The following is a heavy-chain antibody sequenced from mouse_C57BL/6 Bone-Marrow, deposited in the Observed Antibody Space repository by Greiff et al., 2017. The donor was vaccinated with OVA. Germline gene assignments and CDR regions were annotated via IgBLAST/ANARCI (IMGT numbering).Heavy chain of an antibody. CDR2: IYPGGGDT. CDR3: AIWGDGYYSDY. D-gene: IGHD2-3*01. V-gene: IGHV1-26*01. CDR1: GYTFTDYY. Sequence: EVQLQQPGPELVKPGASVKISCKASGYTFTDYYMNWVKQSHGQSLSWIGDIYPGGGDTKYNEKFQGKATLTAGKSSSSAYMHFCSLSSEDSAIYYCAIWGDGYYSDYWGQGTTLTVSS. J-gene: IGHJ2*01.